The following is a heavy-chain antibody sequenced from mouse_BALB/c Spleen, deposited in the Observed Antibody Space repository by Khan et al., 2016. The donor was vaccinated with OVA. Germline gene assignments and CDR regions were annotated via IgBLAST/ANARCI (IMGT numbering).Heavy chain of an antibody. CDR2: ISGDSNTI. CDR1: GFTFSSYG. CDR3: ATSYFYGYYFDY. D-gene: IGHD1-1*01. J-gene: IGHJ2*01. Sequence: EVELVESGGGLVQPGGSRKLSCAASGFTFSSYGMHWVRQAPEKGLEWVAYISGDSNTIYYADTVKGRFTISRDNPKKTLFLQMPSLMSEDTARYYCATSYFYGYYFDYWGPGTTLTVSS. V-gene: IGHV5-17*02.